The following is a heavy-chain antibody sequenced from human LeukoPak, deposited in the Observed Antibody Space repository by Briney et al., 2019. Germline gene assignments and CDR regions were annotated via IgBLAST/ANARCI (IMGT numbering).Heavy chain of an antibody. CDR1: GYTFTSYG. V-gene: IGHV1-18*01. Sequence: GASVKVSCKASGYTFTSYGISWVRQAPGQWLEWMGWISAYNGNTNYAQKLQGRVTMTTDTSTSTAYMELRSLRSDDTAVYYCARVLPAVSGAAFSPDYWGQGTLVTVSS. CDR2: ISAYNGNT. CDR3: ARVLPAVSGAAFSPDY. J-gene: IGHJ4*02. D-gene: IGHD6-13*01.